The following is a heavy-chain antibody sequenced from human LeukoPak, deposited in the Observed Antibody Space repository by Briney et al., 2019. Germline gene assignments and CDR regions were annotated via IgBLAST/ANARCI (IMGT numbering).Heavy chain of an antibody. J-gene: IGHJ4*02. CDR1: GFTFSSYT. D-gene: IGHD6-13*01. V-gene: IGHV3-21*01. CDR2: ISSSSSYI. CDR3: ARVKNHRGIAVVGSDY. Sequence: GGSLRLSCAASGFTFSSYTMNWVRQAPGKGLEWVSSISSSSSYIYYADSVKGRFTISRDNAKNSLYLQMSSLRAEDTAVYYCARVKNHRGIAVVGSDYWGQGTLVTVSS.